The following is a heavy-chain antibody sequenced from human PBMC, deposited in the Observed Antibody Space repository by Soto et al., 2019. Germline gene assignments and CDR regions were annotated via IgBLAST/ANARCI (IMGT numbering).Heavy chain of an antibody. Sequence: SETLSLTCTVSGGSISSSSYYWGWIRQPPGKGLEWIGSIYYSGSTYYNPSLKSRVTISVDTSKNQFSLKLSSVTAADTAVYYCARHPSLRYFDWLVAYGMDVWGQGTMVTVSS. CDR1: GGSISSSSYY. CDR3: ARHPSLRYFDWLVAYGMDV. J-gene: IGHJ6*02. D-gene: IGHD3-9*01. V-gene: IGHV4-39*01. CDR2: IYYSGST.